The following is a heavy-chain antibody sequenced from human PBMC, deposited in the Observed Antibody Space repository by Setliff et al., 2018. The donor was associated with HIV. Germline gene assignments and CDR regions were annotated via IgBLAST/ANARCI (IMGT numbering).Heavy chain of an antibody. D-gene: IGHD5-18*01. V-gene: IGHV3-48*01. CDR2: ISSSSSTI. CDR3: AGDAVTWIQLWLHYYYYMDV. CDR1: GFTFSSYS. J-gene: IGHJ6*03. Sequence: PGGSLRLSCAASGFTFSSYSMNWVRQAPGKGLEWVSYISSSSSTIYYADSVKGRFTISRDNAKNSLYLQMNSLRAEDTAVYYCAGDAVTWIQLWLHYYYYMDVWGKGTTVTVSS.